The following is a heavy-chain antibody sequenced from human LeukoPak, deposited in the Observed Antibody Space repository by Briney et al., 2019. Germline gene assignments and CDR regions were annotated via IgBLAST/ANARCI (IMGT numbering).Heavy chain of an antibody. J-gene: IGHJ4*02. CDR2: VGGSGGST. CDR1: GFTFSSYS. D-gene: IGHD6-19*01. V-gene: IGHV3-23*01. CDR3: AKGVSGWPYYFDY. Sequence: GGSLRLSCAASGFTFSSYSMNWVRQAPGKGLEWVSAVGGSGGSTYYADSVKGRFTISRDNSKNMLYLQMSSLRAEDTAVYYCAKGVSGWPYYFDYWGQGILVTVSS.